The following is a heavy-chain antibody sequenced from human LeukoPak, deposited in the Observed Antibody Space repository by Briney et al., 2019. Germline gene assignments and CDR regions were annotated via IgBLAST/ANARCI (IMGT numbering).Heavy chain of an antibody. CDR3: ARGAQAEDSSYYYHDYFDL. CDR1: GYSFTSYY. CDR2: INLSGGST. V-gene: IGHV1-46*01. D-gene: IGHD3-22*01. J-gene: IGHJ4*02. Sequence: EAAGTVSCKASGYSFTSYYMHWVRQAPAQGLEWMGIINLSGGSTSYEHKFQVRGTITRDTYTSTDYMELHILSLEDTAAAFYARGAQAEDSSYYYHDYFDLGGEETVVTVS.